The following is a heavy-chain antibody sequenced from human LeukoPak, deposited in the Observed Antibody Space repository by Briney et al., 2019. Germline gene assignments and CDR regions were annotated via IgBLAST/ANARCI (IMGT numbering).Heavy chain of an antibody. CDR3: SRTRISGIDGFDI. Sequence: QSGGSLRLSCTASGFTFSDYGVNWFRQAPGKGLEWVAFIRSKPYGGTTEYAASVKGRFSISRDDSTGIVYLQMNSLKTEGTALYYCSRTRISGIDGFDIWGQGTMVTVSS. J-gene: IGHJ3*02. V-gene: IGHV3-49*03. CDR2: IRSKPYGGTT. CDR1: GFTFSDYG. D-gene: IGHD2-15*01.